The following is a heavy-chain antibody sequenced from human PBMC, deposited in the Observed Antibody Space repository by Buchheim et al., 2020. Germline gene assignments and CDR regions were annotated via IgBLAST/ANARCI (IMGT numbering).Heavy chain of an antibody. CDR3: ARVIGYYGMDV. CDR2: IHLSGST. Sequence: QVQLQESGPGLVKPSGTLSLTCAVSGASISSNNWWSWVRQPPGKGLEWIGEIHLSGSTNYNPSLKSRVTISLDKSENQFSLKLTFVTAADTAVYYCARVIGYYGMDVWGQGTT. CDR1: GASISSNNW. V-gene: IGHV4-4*02. J-gene: IGHJ6*02.